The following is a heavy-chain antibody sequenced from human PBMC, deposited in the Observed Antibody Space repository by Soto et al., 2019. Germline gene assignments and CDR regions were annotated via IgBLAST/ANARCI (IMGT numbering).Heavy chain of an antibody. D-gene: IGHD3-16*01. CDR3: AREGTLTADYYYGMDG. Sequence: EVQLVESGGGLVQPGGSLRLSCAASGFTFSSYWMSWVRQAPGKGLEWVANIKQDGSEKYYVDSVKGRFTISRDNAKNSLYLQMNSLRAEDTAVYYCAREGTLTADYYYGMDGWGQGATVTVSS. CDR2: IKQDGSEK. CDR1: GFTFSSYW. J-gene: IGHJ6*02. V-gene: IGHV3-7*01.